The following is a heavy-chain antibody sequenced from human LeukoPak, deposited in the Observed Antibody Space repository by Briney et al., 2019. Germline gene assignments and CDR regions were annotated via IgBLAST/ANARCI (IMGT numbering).Heavy chain of an antibody. D-gene: IGHD3-22*01. CDR3: ARGAYYYED. CDR1: GFTFSSHS. J-gene: IGHJ4*02. CDR2: ISSSSSTI. V-gene: IGHV3-48*01. Sequence: GGPLRLSCAASGFTFSSHSMNWVRQAPGKGLGWVSYISSSSSTIYYADSVKGRFTISRDNAKNSLYLQMNSLRAEDTAVYYCARGAYYYEDWGQGTLVTVSS.